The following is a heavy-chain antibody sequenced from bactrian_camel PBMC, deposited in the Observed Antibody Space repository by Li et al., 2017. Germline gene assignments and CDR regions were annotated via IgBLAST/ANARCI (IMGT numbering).Heavy chain of an antibody. J-gene: IGHJ4*01. D-gene: IGHD6*01. CDR1: GSTTSLNC. CDR2: IDLFHGAT. V-gene: IGHV3S1*01. CDR3: AKDWGTVGAR. Sequence: HVQLVESGGGSVQPGGSLTLSCVVSGSTTSLNCMGWFRQPTGKEHEGVASIDLFHGATNYAGFVKGRFTISRDNAKNTLYLQLNSLKTEDTAMYYCAKDWGTVGARRGQGTQVTVS.